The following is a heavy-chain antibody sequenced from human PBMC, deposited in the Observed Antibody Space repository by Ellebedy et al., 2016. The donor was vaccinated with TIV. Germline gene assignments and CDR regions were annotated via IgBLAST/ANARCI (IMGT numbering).Heavy chain of an antibody. V-gene: IGHV4-31*03. CDR3: ARGDDILTVYDY. D-gene: IGHD3-9*01. CDR1: GGSISSGGYY. Sequence: LRLSCTVSGGSISSGGYYWSWIRQHPGKGLEWIGYIYYSGSTYYNPSLKSRVTISVDTSKNQFSLKLSSVTAADTAVYYCARGDDILTVYDYWGQGTLVTVSS. CDR2: IYYSGST. J-gene: IGHJ4*02.